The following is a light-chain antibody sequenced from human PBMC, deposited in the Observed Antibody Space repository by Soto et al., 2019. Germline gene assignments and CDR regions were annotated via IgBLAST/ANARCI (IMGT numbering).Light chain of an antibody. CDR3: QQYYNYSIT. V-gene: IGKV1-5*01. J-gene: IGKJ5*01. CDR2: DAS. Sequence: DIQMTQSPSTLPASVGDRVTITCRASQTISSWLAWYQQKPGKAPDLLIYDASRLAGGVPSRFSGSESGTEFTLTIGSLQPDDFATYFCQQYYNYSITFGQGTRLEIK. CDR1: QTISSW.